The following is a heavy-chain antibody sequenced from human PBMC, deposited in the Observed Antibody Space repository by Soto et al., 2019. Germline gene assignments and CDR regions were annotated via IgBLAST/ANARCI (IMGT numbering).Heavy chain of an antibody. CDR1: GGSISSGGYY. V-gene: IGHV4-31*03. CDR3: AKAGAGAAGGSYYRYGLDV. D-gene: IGHD3-10*01. Sequence: NPSETLSLTCTVSGGSISSGGYYWSWIRQHPGKGLEWIGYIYYSGSTYYNPSLKSRVTISVDTSKNQFSLKLSSVTAEDTAVYYCAKAGAGAAGGSYYRYGLDVWGQGTTVTVSS. CDR2: IYYSGST. J-gene: IGHJ6*02.